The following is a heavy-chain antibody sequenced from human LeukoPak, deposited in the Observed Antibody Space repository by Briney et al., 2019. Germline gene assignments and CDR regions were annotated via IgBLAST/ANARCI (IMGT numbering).Heavy chain of an antibody. V-gene: IGHV3-43*01. CDR2: AGWAGGTT. Sequence: GGSLRLSCATSGFNFDRYTIHWVRQAPGKGLEWVSLAGWAGGTTFYSDSVRGRFTISRDSGRRSVYLQMNSLTTDDTAFYFCAKELDTMFFDYWGQGALVTVSS. CDR3: AKELDTMFFDY. D-gene: IGHD3-10*02. J-gene: IGHJ4*02. CDR1: GFNFDRYT.